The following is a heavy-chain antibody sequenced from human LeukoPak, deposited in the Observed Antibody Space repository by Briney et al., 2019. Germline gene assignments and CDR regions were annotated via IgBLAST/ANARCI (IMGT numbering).Heavy chain of an antibody. D-gene: IGHD5/OR15-5a*01. CDR1: GGAFNSYA. CDR3: ARDSTMVTPYWYFAL. CDR2: IIPIFGTA. V-gene: IGHV1-69*13. Sequence: ASVKVSCKASGGAFNSYAISWVRQAPGQGLEWMGGIIPIFGTAYYAENSQGRVTITADESTSTVYMELSSLRSEDTAVYYCARDSTMVTPYWYFALWGRGTLVTVPS. J-gene: IGHJ2*01.